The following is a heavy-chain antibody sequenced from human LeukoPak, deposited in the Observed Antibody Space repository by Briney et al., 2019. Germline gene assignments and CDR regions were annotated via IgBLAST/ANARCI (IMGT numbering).Heavy chain of an antibody. V-gene: IGHV1-2*02. Sequence: ASVKVSCKASGYTFTICYIHCVRQAPGQGLEWMGWINPNSGGTNYAQKFQGRVTMTRDTSISTAYMELSSLRSDDTAVYYCAGALGRLPGYSWGQGTLVTVSS. CDR1: GYTFTICY. CDR2: INPNSGGT. CDR3: AGALGRLPGYS. D-gene: IGHD6-13*01. J-gene: IGHJ4*02.